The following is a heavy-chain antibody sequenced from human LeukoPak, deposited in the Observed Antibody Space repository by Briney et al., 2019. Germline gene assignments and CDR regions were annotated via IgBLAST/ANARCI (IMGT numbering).Heavy chain of an antibody. CDR1: GGSISSYY. J-gene: IGHJ4*02. CDR3: ARSAFLVTAPGLYYFDY. D-gene: IGHD6-13*01. CDR2: IYNSGST. V-gene: IGHV4-4*07. Sequence: PSETLSLTCTVSGGSISSYYRSWIRQPAGKGLEWIGHIYNSGSTNYNPSLKGRVTMSVATSKNQFSLHLSSVTAADTAVYYCARSAFLVTAPGLYYFDYWGQGTLVAVSS.